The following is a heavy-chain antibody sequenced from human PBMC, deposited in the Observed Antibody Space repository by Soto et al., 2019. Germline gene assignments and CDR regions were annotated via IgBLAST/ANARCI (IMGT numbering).Heavy chain of an antibody. D-gene: IGHD2-2*02. CDR1: GGSVSSVSYY. Sequence: SETLSLTCTVSGGSVSSVSYYWSWIRQPPGKGLEWIGYIYYSGSTNYNPSLKSRVTISVDTSKNQFSLKLSSVTAADTAVYYCARDCSSTSCYRYYGMDVWGQGTTVTVSS. CDR2: IYYSGST. J-gene: IGHJ6*02. CDR3: ARDCSSTSCYRYYGMDV. V-gene: IGHV4-61*01.